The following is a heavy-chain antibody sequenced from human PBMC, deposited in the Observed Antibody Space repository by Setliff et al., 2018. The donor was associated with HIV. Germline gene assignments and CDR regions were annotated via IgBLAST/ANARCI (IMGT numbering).Heavy chain of an antibody. V-gene: IGHV1-18*01. Sequence: ASVKVSCKTSGDLFTSYGFNWVRQAPGQGLEWMGWINTYNGHTNYAEKFQESLRDTSISTAYMELSRLRSDDTAVYYCARDPFLRDYHYHMDVWGNGT. CDR3: ARDPFLRDYHYHMDV. J-gene: IGHJ6*03. CDR2: INTYNGHT. CDR1: GDLFTSYG.